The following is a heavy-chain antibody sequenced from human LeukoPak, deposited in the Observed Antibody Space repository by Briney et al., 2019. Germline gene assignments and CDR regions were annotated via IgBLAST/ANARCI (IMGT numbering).Heavy chain of an antibody. CDR1: GGSISTSNYY. Sequence: PSETLSLTCTVSGGSISTSNYYWGWIRQPPGTGLEWIGNIFYSGSTNYNPSLKSRVTMSVDTSKNQFSLKLSSVTAADTAVYYCARDRVRGGNWFDPWGQGTLVTVSS. V-gene: IGHV4-39*07. J-gene: IGHJ5*02. CDR2: IFYSGST. CDR3: ARDRVRGGNWFDP. D-gene: IGHD3-10*01.